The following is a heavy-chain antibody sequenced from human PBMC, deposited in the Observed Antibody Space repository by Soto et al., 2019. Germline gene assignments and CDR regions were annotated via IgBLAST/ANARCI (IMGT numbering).Heavy chain of an antibody. D-gene: IGHD1-26*01. CDR3: ARWSFLDY. CDR1: GFSFSSYA. Sequence: GGSLRLSCTATGFSFSSYALSWVRQAPGKGLEWVSTISGSDGKTYYADSVKGRFSISRDTSKTTLYLEMTSLRVEDTAVYYCARWSFLDYWGQGTRVTVSS. CDR2: ISGSDGKT. V-gene: IGHV3-23*01. J-gene: IGHJ4*02.